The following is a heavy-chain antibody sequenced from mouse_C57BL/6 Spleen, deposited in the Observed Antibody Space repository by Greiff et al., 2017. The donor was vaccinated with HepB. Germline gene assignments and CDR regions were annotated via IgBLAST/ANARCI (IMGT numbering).Heavy chain of an antibody. Sequence: QVQLQQSGAELVRPGASVTLSCKASGYTFTDYEMHWVKQTPVHGLEWIGAIDPETGGTAYNQKFKGKAILTADKSSSTAYMELRSLTSDDSAFYYCTRSTGTDFDHWGQGTTLTVSS. CDR1: GYTFTDYE. CDR3: TRSTGTDFDH. CDR2: IDPETGGT. J-gene: IGHJ2*01. D-gene: IGHD4-1*02. V-gene: IGHV1-15*01.